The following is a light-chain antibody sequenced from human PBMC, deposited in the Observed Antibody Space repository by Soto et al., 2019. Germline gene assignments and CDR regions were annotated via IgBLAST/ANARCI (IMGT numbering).Light chain of an antibody. CDR2: AAS. CDR3: QQSYSIPIT. CDR1: QNIGKY. V-gene: IGKV1-39*01. Sequence: DLQMTQSPSSLSASVGDRVTITCRASQNIGKYLNWYQQKPGKAPKFLIHAASSLQSGVPSRFIGSGSGTDFTLTISSLQPEDFATYFCQQSYSIPITFGQGTRLEIK. J-gene: IGKJ5*01.